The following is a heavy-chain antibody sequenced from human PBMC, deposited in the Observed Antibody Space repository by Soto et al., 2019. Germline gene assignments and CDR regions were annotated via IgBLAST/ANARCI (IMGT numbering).Heavy chain of an antibody. CDR3: TRGHRADSSGTGDH. V-gene: IGHV3-74*01. D-gene: IGHD1-26*01. CDR1: GFTFSMYW. Sequence: GSLRLSCAVSGFTFSMYWMHWVRQVPGQSPFWVPRISDDGATTNHADSVRGRFTISRDNSKNTLYLQMNNLKPDDTAIYYCTRGHRADSSGTGDHWGQGTPVTVSS. J-gene: IGHJ4*02. CDR2: ISDDGATT.